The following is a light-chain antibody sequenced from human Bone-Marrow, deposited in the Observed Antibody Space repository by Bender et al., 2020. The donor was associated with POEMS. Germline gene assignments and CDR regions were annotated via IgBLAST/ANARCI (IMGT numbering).Light chain of an antibody. CDR2: GNF. J-gene: IGLJ3*02. Sequence: QSALTQPASVSGSPGQSITISCTGSGSNIGAGYYVHWYQQLPGTAPKLLINGNFNRPSGVPDRFSASKSDTSASLVITGLQAEDEGDYYCQSYDNSLGGWVFGGGTKLTVL. V-gene: IGLV1-40*01. CDR1: GSNIGAGYY. CDR3: QSYDNSLGGWV.